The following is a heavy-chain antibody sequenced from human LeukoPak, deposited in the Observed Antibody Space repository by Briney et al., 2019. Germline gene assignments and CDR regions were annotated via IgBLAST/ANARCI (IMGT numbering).Heavy chain of an antibody. D-gene: IGHD6-19*01. V-gene: IGHV1-46*01. Sequence: GASVKVSCKASGYTFIAYYIHWVRQAPGQGLEWMGIINPSGGSTTYAQNFQGRVTMTRDTSTSAVYMELSSLGSEDTAVYYCARGGSLAVAPHLYYSDYWGQGTLVTVSS. CDR3: ARGGSLAVAPHLYYSDY. CDR1: GYTFIAYY. J-gene: IGHJ4*02. CDR2: INPSGGST.